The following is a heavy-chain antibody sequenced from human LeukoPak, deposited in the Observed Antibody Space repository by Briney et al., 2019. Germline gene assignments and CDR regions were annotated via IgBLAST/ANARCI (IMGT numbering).Heavy chain of an antibody. Sequence: GGSLRLSCAASGFTFSSYGMHWVRQAPGKGLEWVAFIRYDGSNKYYADSVKGRFTISRDNSKNTLYLQMNSLRAEDTAVYYCARDLGVQIVRFFDLWGQGTLVTVSS. CDR1: GFTFSSYG. CDR3: ARDLGVQIVRFFDL. V-gene: IGHV3-30*02. J-gene: IGHJ4*02. CDR2: IRYDGSNK. D-gene: IGHD6-6*01.